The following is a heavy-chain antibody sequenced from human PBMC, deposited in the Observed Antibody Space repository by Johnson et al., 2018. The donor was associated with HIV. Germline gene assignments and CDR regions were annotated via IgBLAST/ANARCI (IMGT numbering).Heavy chain of an antibody. CDR2: ISYDGSNK. CDR3: AKEYRNLYDAFDI. J-gene: IGHJ3*02. CDR1: GFTFSSYA. D-gene: IGHD1-14*01. V-gene: IGHV3-30*04. Sequence: QVQLVESGGGVVQPGRSLRLSCAASGFTFSSYAMHWVRQAPGKGLEWVAVISYDGSNKYYADSVKGRFTISRDNSKNTLYLQMNSLSPDDTAVYYCAKEYRNLYDAFDIGGQGTMVTVSS.